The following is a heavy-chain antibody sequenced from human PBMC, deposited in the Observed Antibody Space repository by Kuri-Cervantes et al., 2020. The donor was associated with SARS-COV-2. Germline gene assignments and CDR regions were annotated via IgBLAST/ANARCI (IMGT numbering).Heavy chain of an antibody. CDR1: GGTFSSYA. CDR2: ISDYNGDT. D-gene: IGHD2-15*01. Sequence: ASVKVSCKASGGTFSSYAISWVRQAPGQGLEWMGWISDYNGDTNYAQKFQGRVTLTTDTSTNIAYMELRSLRPDDTAVYYCARDGQRVYCSGGSSLNRCHYDRYGYSWGQGTLVTVSS. J-gene: IGHJ5*02. V-gene: IGHV1-18*01. CDR3: ARDGQRVYCSGGSSLNRCHYDRYGYS.